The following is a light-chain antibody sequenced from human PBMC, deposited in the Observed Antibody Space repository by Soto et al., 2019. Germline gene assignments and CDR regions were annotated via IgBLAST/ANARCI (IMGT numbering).Light chain of an antibody. CDR2: EVN. CDR1: SSDVGGYIY. CDR3: TSYTSGSTLYV. J-gene: IGLJ1*01. Sequence: QSVLTQPASVSGSPGQAITISCTGTSSDVGGYIYVSWYQQRAGKAPKLIIYEVNNRPSGVSNRFSGSKSGNTASLTISGLQAEDEADYYCTSYTSGSTLYVFGTGTKVTVL. V-gene: IGLV2-14*01.